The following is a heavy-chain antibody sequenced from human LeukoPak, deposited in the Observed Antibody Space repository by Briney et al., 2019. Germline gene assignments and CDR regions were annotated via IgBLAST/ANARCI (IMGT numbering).Heavy chain of an antibody. V-gene: IGHV4-4*02. J-gene: IGHJ6*02. D-gene: IGHD3-10*01. Sequence: SETLSLTCAVAAGSVRSNNWLSWVRQSPGKGLEWIGEMYQSGSANYNPSLKSRVAISVDKSRNLFSLKLTSVTAADTAVYYCARLRIGVTYYYYAMDVWGQGTTVTVSS. CDR2: MYQSGSA. CDR1: AGSVRSNNW. CDR3: ARLRIGVTYYYYAMDV.